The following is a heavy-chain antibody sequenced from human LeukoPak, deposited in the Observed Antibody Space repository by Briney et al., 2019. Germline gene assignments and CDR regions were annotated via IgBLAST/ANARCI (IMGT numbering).Heavy chain of an antibody. V-gene: IGHV3-7*01. D-gene: IGHD6-13*01. Sequence: GGFLRLSCAASAFTFSNSWMDWVRQAPGQGLEWVASINQDGSENYYADSVKGRFTISRDNAKNSLHLQMNSIRAADTAVYFCARDTGYWAFDYWGQGTLVTVSS. CDR3: ARDTGYWAFDY. J-gene: IGHJ4*02. CDR2: INQDGSEN. CDR1: AFTFSNSW.